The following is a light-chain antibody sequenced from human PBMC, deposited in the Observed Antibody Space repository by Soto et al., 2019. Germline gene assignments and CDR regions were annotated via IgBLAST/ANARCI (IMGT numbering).Light chain of an antibody. CDR2: GAS. J-gene: IGKJ4*01. V-gene: IGKV3-20*01. CDR3: QQYCSSPLT. Sequence: EIVLTQSPGTLSLSPGERASLSCRASQSVSSSYLAWYQQTPGQAPRLLIYGASTRATGIPDRFSGSGSGTDFTLTISRLEPEDFAVYYCQQYCSSPLTFGGGTQVEVK. CDR1: QSVSSSY.